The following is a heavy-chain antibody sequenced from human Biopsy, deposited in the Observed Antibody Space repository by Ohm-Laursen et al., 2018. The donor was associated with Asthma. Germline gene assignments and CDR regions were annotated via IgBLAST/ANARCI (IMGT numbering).Heavy chain of an antibody. Sequence: SVKVSCKASGYTFIGCPIHWMRQAPGQGLEWMGRINPNSGGTNYAQKFQGRVTMTRDTSISTAYMEVSRLRSGDTAVYYCARGQKSAGDRWFDPWGQGTLVTVSS. D-gene: IGHD6-13*01. CDR3: ARGQKSAGDRWFDP. CDR2: INPNSGGT. CDR1: GYTFIGCP. J-gene: IGHJ5*02. V-gene: IGHV1-2*06.